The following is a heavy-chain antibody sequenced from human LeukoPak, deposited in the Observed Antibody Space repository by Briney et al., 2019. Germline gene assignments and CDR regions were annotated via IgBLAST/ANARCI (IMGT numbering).Heavy chain of an antibody. D-gene: IGHD2-2*01. CDR2: ISYDGSNK. Sequence: GGSLRLSCAAYGFTFSSYGMHWVRQAPGKGLEWVAVISYDGSNKYYADSVKGQFTISRDNSKNTLYLQMNSLRAEDTAVYYGAQLRGIVVVPAAMRYFDYWGQGTLVTVSS. CDR3: AQLRGIVVVPAAMRYFDY. CDR1: GFTFSSYG. J-gene: IGHJ4*02. V-gene: IGHV3-30*03.